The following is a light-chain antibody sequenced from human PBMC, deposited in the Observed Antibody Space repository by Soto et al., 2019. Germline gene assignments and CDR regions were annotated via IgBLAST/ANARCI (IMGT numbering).Light chain of an antibody. CDR2: DAS. Sequence: DIQMTQSPSSLSASVGDRVSITFQASQNINNYLNWYQQKPGRAPKLLIYDASNLEAGVPSRFRGSGSGTDFTFTISRLQPEDIATYYCQQYENLPTFGQGTRPEVK. CDR3: QQYENLPT. J-gene: IGKJ5*01. CDR1: QNINNY. V-gene: IGKV1-33*01.